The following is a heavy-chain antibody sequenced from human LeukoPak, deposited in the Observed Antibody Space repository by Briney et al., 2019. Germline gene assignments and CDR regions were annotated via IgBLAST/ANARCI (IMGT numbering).Heavy chain of an antibody. J-gene: IGHJ5*02. V-gene: IGHV3-66*01. CDR3: AKEPHLEWFNWFDP. Sequence: GGSLRLSCAASGFTVSSNYMSWVRQAPRKGLEWVSVIYNGGSTYYADSVKGRFTISRDNSKNTLYLQMNSLRAEDTAVYYCAKEPHLEWFNWFDPWGQGTLVTVSS. CDR2: IYNGGST. CDR1: GFTVSSNY. D-gene: IGHD3-3*01.